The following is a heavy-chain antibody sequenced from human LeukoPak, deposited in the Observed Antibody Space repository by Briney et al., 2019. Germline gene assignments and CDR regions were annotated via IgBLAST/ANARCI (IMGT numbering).Heavy chain of an antibody. V-gene: IGHV3-30*01. CDR1: GFTFSSYA. CDR3: ASFNYYYYYMDV. Sequence: GGSLRLSCAASGFTFSSYAMHWVRQAPGKGLEWVAVISYDGSNKYYADSVKGRFTISRDNSRNTLYLQMNSLRAEDTAVYYCASFNYYYYYMDVWGKGTTVTVSS. J-gene: IGHJ6*03. CDR2: ISYDGSNK.